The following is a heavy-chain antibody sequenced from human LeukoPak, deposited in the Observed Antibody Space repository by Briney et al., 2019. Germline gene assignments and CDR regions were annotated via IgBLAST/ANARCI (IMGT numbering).Heavy chain of an antibody. Sequence: SETLSLTCIASGGSISGYYWSWIRQPPGKGLEWIGYIYYTGSTNYNPSLKSRVTISVDTSKNQFSLKLTSVTAADTAVYYCARHSGSYWYWGQGTLVTVSS. CDR1: GGSISGYY. CDR3: ARHSGSYWY. V-gene: IGHV4-59*08. J-gene: IGHJ4*02. D-gene: IGHD1-26*01. CDR2: IYYTGST.